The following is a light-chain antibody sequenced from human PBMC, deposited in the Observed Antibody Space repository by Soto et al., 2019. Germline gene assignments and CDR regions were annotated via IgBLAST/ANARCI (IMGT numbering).Light chain of an antibody. J-gene: IGKJ4*01. Sequence: EIVMTQSPATLSVSPGERATLSCRASQSVSSNLAWYQQKPGQAPRLLIYGASTRATGIPARFSGSGSGTEFILTISSLQSEDFAVYYCRQYNNWPLTFGGGTKVEIK. V-gene: IGKV3-15*01. CDR3: RQYNNWPLT. CDR2: GAS. CDR1: QSVSSN.